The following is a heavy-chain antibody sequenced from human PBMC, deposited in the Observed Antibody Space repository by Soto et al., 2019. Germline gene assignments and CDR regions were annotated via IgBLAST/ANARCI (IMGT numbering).Heavy chain of an antibody. CDR3: ARDFDTWNAWVGAFVL. J-gene: IGHJ3*01. CDR2: IFHDATNK. Sequence: QGQLVESGGGVVQPGTPLKLSCAASGFTFSSFGMGWVRQAPGKGLEWVALIFHDATNKYYADSVKGRFTVSRDNAKDTLYLQMDSLRAEDTAVYYCARDFDTWNAWVGAFVLWGQGTMVTVSS. CDR1: GFTFSSFG. V-gene: IGHV3-33*01. D-gene: IGHD1-1*01.